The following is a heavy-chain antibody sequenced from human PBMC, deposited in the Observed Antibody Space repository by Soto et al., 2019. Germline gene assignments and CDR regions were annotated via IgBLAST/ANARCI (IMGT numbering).Heavy chain of an antibody. V-gene: IGHV4-59*01. D-gene: IGHD5-12*01. Sequence: SETLSLTCTVSGGSISSYYWSWIRQPPGMGLEWIGYVYHSGSTNYNPSLKSRVSISEDTSKNQVSLKLSSVTAADTAVYYCARTAVEIVAAEDTNYFDYWGQGTLVTVSS. CDR1: GGSISSYY. CDR3: ARTAVEIVAAEDTNYFDY. J-gene: IGHJ4*02. CDR2: VYHSGST.